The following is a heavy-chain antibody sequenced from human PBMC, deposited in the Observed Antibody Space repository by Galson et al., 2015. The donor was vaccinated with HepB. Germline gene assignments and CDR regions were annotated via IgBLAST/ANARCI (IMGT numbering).Heavy chain of an antibody. Sequence: SVKVSCKASGYIFTTNGISWVRQAPGQGLEWLGWTSINSGNTNYVERLQGRVTMTRDTSTSTAYMELRRLTSDDTAVHYCARDRSHSLDYWGQGTLVTVSS. CDR2: TSINSGNT. J-gene: IGHJ4*02. D-gene: IGHD6-6*01. V-gene: IGHV1-18*04. CDR1: GYIFTTNG. CDR3: ARDRSHSLDY.